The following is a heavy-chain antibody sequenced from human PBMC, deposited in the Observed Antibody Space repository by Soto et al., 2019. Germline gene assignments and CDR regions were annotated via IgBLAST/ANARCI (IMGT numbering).Heavy chain of an antibody. Sequence: SGPTLVNPTETLTLTCTVSGFSLSNARMGVSWIRQPPGKALEWLAHIFSNDEKSYSTSLKSRLTISKDTSKSQVVLTMTNMDPVDTATYYCARIMVRGVTGGPLFFDYWGQGTLVTVSS. J-gene: IGHJ4*02. D-gene: IGHD3-10*01. CDR3: ARIMVRGVTGGPLFFDY. CDR2: IFSNDEK. V-gene: IGHV2-26*01. CDR1: GFSLSNARMG.